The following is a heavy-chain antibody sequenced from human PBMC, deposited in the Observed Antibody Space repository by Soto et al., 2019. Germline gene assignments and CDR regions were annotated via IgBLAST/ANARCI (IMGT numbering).Heavy chain of an antibody. V-gene: IGHV1-69*06. Sequence: QVQLVQSGAEVKKPGSSVKVSCKASGGTFGSYAISWVRQAPGQGLEWMGGIIPIFGTANYAQKFQGRVTITADKSTSTAYMELSSLRSEDTAVYYCAREMTTVTQKYYFDYWGQGTLVTVSS. CDR2: IIPIFGTA. J-gene: IGHJ4*02. CDR1: GGTFGSYA. D-gene: IGHD4-17*01. CDR3: AREMTTVTQKYYFDY.